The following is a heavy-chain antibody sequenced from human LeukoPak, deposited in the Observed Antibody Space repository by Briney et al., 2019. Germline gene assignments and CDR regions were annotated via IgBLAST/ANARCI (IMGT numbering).Heavy chain of an antibody. CDR1: GFTFSSYA. V-gene: IGHV3-23*01. CDR2: ISDSGDIT. Sequence: PGGSLRLSCAASGFTFSSYAMSWVRQAPGKGLEWVSGISDSGDITYYADPVKGRFTISRDNFKNTLYLQMNSLRAEDTAVYYCAKTRIVCTSVSCPGGGFDYWGHGTLVTVSS. D-gene: IGHD2-2*01. J-gene: IGHJ4*01. CDR3: AKTRIVCTSVSCPGGGFDY.